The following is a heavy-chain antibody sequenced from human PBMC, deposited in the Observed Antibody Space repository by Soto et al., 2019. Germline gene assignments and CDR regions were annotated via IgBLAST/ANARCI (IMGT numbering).Heavy chain of an antibody. J-gene: IGHJ3*02. CDR1: GYTFTGYY. Sequence: QVQLVQSGAEVKTPGASVTVSCKASGYTFTGYYMHWVRQAPGQGLVWMGWINPNSGGTNYAQKFQGRVTRTRDTSISTAYMELSRLRSDDTAVYDCARAGRIVGAEEALDIWGQGTMVTVSS. CDR3: ARAGRIVGAEEALDI. D-gene: IGHD1-26*01. V-gene: IGHV1-2*02. CDR2: INPNSGGT.